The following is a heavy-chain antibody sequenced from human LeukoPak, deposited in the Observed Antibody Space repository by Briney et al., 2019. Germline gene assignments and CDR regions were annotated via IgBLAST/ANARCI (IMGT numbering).Heavy chain of an antibody. V-gene: IGHV4-61*01. CDR3: ARGVTLRYFDWLL. J-gene: IGHJ4*02. Sequence: PSETLSLTCTVSGYSISSGYYWSWIRQPPGKGLEWIGYIYYSGSTNYNPSLKSRVTISVDTSKNQFSLKLSSVTAADTAVYYCARGVTLRYFDWLLWGQGTLVTVSS. D-gene: IGHD3-9*01. CDR1: GYSISSGYY. CDR2: IYYSGST.